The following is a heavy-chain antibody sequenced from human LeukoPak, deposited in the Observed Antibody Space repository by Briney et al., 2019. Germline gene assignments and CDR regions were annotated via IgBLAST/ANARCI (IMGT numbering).Heavy chain of an antibody. D-gene: IGHD6-13*01. Sequence: GGSLRLSCAASGFTFSMNWVRQAPGKGLEWVSFISTSSSYIHNADSVKGRFTISRGNAENSLYLQMNSLRAEDTAVYYCARAAIAAARIYYYMDVWGKGTTVTVSS. J-gene: IGHJ6*03. CDR1: GFTFS. V-gene: IGHV3-21*01. CDR2: ISTSSSYI. CDR3: ARAAIAAARIYYYMDV.